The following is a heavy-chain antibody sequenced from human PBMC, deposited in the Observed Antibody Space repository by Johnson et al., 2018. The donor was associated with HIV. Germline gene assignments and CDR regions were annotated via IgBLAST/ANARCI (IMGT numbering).Heavy chain of an antibody. J-gene: IGHJ3*02. CDR2: ISYDGSYE. Sequence: QVQLVESGGGVVQPGRSLRLSCAASGFTLSSYAMNWVRQAPGKGLEWVAVISYDGSYEYNADSVKGRFTISRDNSKSTLFLQMNSLRAEDTAVYYCARCSLAYCGGDCYFDAFDMWGQGTMVTVSS. CDR1: GFTLSSYA. V-gene: IGHV3-30*04. CDR3: ARCSLAYCGGDCYFDAFDM. D-gene: IGHD2-21*02.